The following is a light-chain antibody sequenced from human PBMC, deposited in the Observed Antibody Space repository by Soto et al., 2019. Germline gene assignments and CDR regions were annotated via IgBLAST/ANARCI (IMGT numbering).Light chain of an antibody. J-gene: IGLJ2*01. CDR3: QSYDNSLSGYV. CDR2: GNI. CDR1: SSNIGAGYD. V-gene: IGLV1-40*01. Sequence: QSVLTQPPSVSGAPGQRVTISCTGSSSNIGAGYDVHWYQQFPGNAPKLLIYGNINRPSGVPDRFSGSKSGASRYLAITGLRAEDEADYYCQSYDNSLSGYVFGGGTKVTVL.